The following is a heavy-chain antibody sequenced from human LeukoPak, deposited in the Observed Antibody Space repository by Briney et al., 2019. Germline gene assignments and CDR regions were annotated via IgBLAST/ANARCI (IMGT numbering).Heavy chain of an antibody. V-gene: IGHV1-69*13. CDR3: ARPINYYYYGMDV. CDR2: VIPIFGTA. Sequence: SVKVSCKASGGTFSSYAISWVRQAPGQGLEWMGGVIPIFGTANYAQKFQGRVTITADESTSTAYMELSSLRSEDTAVYYCARPINYYYYGMDVWGQGTTVTVSS. D-gene: IGHD5-12*01. J-gene: IGHJ6*02. CDR1: GGTFSSYA.